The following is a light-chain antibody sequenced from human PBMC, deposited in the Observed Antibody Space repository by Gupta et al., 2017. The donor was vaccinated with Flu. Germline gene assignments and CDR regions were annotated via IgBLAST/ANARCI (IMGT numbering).Light chain of an antibody. CDR2: GVS. CDR1: QSVSSN. Sequence: EIVMTQSPATLSVSPGERATLSCRASQSVSSNLAWYQQKPGQAPRLLIYGVSTRATGIPPRFSGSGSGTEFTLTISSLQSEDFAVYFCQQYSNWPPITFGQGTRLEIK. CDR3: QQYSNWPPIT. J-gene: IGKJ5*01. V-gene: IGKV3-15*01.